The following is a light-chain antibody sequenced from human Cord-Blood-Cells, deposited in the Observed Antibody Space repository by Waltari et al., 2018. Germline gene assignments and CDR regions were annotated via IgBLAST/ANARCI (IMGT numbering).Light chain of an antibody. CDR3: QKSSSTPLT. Sequence: DIQMTQSPSSLSASVGDRVTITCRASQSISSDLNWYEQKPGKAPKLLIYAASSLHSGVPSMFSGSGSGTDFTLTISSLQPEDFATYYCQKSSSTPLTFGPGTKVDIK. CDR2: AAS. J-gene: IGKJ3*01. V-gene: IGKV1-39*01. CDR1: QSISSD.